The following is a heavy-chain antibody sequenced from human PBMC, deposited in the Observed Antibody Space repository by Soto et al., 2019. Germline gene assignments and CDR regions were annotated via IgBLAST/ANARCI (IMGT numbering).Heavy chain of an antibody. J-gene: IGHJ6*03. V-gene: IGHV1-18*01. CDR3: ARDRGVAPPVAGNPHYYYYMDV. D-gene: IGHD6-19*01. Sequence: QDQLVQSGAEVKKPGASVTVSCKASGYSFTNYGITWVRQAPGQGLEWMGGISGFNGNTHYAQKLQGRVTMTTDASPSTAYRELRSLRSDDTAVYYCARDRGVAPPVAGNPHYYYYMDVWGKGTTVTVSS. CDR2: ISGFNGNT. CDR1: GYSFTNYG.